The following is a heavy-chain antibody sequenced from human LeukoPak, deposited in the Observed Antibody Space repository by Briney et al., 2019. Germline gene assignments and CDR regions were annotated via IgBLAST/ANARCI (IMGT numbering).Heavy chain of an antibody. J-gene: IGHJ1*01. D-gene: IGHD6-19*01. Sequence: GGSLRLSCAASGFTVSSSYMSWVRQAPGKELEWVSVIYSGGTTYYADSVKGRFTISRDNSKNTLYLQMNSLRAEDTAVYYCASSSGWYEYFQHWGQGTLVTVSS. CDR1: GFTVSSSY. CDR2: IYSGGTT. V-gene: IGHV3-53*01. CDR3: ASSSGWYEYFQH.